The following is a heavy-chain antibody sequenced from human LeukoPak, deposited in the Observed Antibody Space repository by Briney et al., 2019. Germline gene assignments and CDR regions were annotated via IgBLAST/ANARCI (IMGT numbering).Heavy chain of an antibody. D-gene: IGHD3-22*01. J-gene: IGHJ4*02. Sequence: PSETLSLTCTVSGGSISSYYWSWIRQPAGKGLEWIGCIYYSGSTNYNPSLKSRVTISVDTSKNQFSLRLSSVTAADTAVYYCARDHGGGDYDSSGYFGDWGQGTLVTVSS. CDR2: IYYSGST. V-gene: IGHV4-59*01. CDR3: ARDHGGGDYDSSGYFGD. CDR1: GGSISSYY.